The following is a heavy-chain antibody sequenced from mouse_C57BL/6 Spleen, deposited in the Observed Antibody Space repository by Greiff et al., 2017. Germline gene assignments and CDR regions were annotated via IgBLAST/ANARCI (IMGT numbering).Heavy chain of an antibody. CDR3: ARGSSYSGNWYFDV. Sequence: QVQLQQPGAELVKPGASVKMSCKASGYTFTSYWITWVKQRPGQGLEWIGDIYPGSGSTNYNEKFKSKATLTVDTSSSAAYMQLSSLTSEDSAVYYCARGSSYSGNWYFDVWGTGTTVTVSS. CDR1: GYTFTSYW. V-gene: IGHV1-55*01. CDR2: IYPGSGST. J-gene: IGHJ1*03. D-gene: IGHD1-1*01.